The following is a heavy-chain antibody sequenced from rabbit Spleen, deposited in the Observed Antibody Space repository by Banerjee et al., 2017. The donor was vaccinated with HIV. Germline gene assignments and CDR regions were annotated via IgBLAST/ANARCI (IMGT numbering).Heavy chain of an antibody. CDR2: IYDGSSGST. CDR3: ARDTGSSFSSYGTDL. J-gene: IGHJ6*01. CDR1: GFSFSSNDY. Sequence: QSLEESGGDLVKPGASLTLTCAASGFSFSSNDYICWVRQAPGKGLEWIACIYDGSSGSTYYASWAKGRFTISKTSSTTVTLQMTSLTAADTATYFCARDTGSSFSSYGTDLWGPGTLVTVS. V-gene: IGHV1S40*01. D-gene: IGHD8-1*01.